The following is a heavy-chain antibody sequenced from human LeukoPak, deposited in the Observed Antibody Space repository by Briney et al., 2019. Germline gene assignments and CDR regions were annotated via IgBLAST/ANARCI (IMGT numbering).Heavy chain of an antibody. D-gene: IGHD3-22*01. J-gene: IGHJ4*02. CDR3: TRLRPYYYDSSGSFDY. V-gene: IGHV3-49*04. CDR2: IRSKAYGGTT. Sequence: GGSLRLSCTASGFTFGDYAMSWVRQAPGKGLEWVGFIRSKAYGGTTEYAASVKGRFTTSRDDSKSIAYLQMNSLKTEDTAVYYCTRLRPYYYDSSGSFDYWGQGTLVTVSS. CDR1: GFTFGDYA.